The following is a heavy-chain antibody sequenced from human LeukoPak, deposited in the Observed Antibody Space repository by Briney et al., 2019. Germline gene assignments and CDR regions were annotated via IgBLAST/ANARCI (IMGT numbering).Heavy chain of an antibody. CDR1: GLTFRSYW. CDR2: IKQDGSEK. J-gene: IGHJ4*02. D-gene: IGHD3-3*01. Sequence: QPGGSLRLSCAASGLTFRSYWMSWVRQAPGKGLEWVANIKQDGSEKYYVDSVKGRFTISRDNAKNSLYLQMNSLRAEDTAVYYCARGRLTIFGVVITPETDYWGQGTLVTVSS. V-gene: IGHV3-7*01. CDR3: ARGRLTIFGVVITPETDY.